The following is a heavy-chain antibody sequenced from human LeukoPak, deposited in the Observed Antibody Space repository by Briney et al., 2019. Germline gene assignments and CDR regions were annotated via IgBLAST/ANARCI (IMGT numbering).Heavy chain of an antibody. D-gene: IGHD3-3*01. CDR2: IRQDGSER. V-gene: IGHV3-7*01. Sequence: TGGSLRLSCEASGFIFIHFWMSWVRQAPGKGLEWVASIRQDGSERYYVDSVKGRLNISRDNAKNSLYLQVNSLRVKDTAIYYCARQNLYYDFWSGYSRDYYYMDVWGKGTTVTVSS. CDR3: ARQNLYYDFWSGYSRDYYYMDV. CDR1: GFIFIHFW. J-gene: IGHJ6*03.